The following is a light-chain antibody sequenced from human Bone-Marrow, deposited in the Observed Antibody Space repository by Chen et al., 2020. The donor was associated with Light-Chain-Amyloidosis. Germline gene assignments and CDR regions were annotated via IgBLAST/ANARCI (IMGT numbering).Light chain of an antibody. CDR1: QSIATY. J-gene: IGKJ1*01. Sequence: IVLTQSPASLSLAPGERATLSCRASQSIATYLAWFQQRPGQPPRVLMYDASTRATGIPARFSGSGSGTDFTLTVSSLEPEDFAVYYCQQRSSWPTFGQGTRVE. CDR3: QQRSSWPT. CDR2: DAS. V-gene: IGKV3-11*01.